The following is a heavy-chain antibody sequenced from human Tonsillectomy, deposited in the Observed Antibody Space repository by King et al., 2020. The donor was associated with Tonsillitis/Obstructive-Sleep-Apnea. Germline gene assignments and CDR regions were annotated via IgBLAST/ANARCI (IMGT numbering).Heavy chain of an antibody. CDR1: GFTFSSYE. D-gene: IGHD3-10*01. CDR3: AREGGDYGSGGSPRYYDYYMDV. Sequence: VQLVESGGGLVQPGGSLRLSCAASGFTFSSYEMNWVRQAPGKGLEWVSYISSSGSTIYYADSVKGRFTISRDNAKNSLYLQMNSLRAEDTAVYYCAREGGDYGSGGSPRYYDYYMDVWGRGTTVTVSS. J-gene: IGHJ6*03. CDR2: ISSSGSTI. V-gene: IGHV3-48*03.